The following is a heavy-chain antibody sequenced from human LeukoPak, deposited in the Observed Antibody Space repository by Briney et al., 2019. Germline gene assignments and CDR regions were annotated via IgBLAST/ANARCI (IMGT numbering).Heavy chain of an antibody. CDR2: INPNSGGT. CDR1: GYTFTGYY. Sequence: GASVKVSCKASGYTFTGYYMHWVRQAPGQGLEWMGWINPNSGGTNYAQKFQGRVTMTRDTSISTAYMELSRLRSDDTAVYYCARERIVAGTGTFDSWGQGTLVTVSS. D-gene: IGHD6-19*01. J-gene: IGHJ4*02. CDR3: ARERIVAGTGTFDS. V-gene: IGHV1-2*02.